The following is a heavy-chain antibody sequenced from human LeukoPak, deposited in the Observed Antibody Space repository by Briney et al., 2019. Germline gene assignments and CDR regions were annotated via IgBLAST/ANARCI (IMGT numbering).Heavy chain of an antibody. CDR1: GFTFSSYA. Sequence: GGSLRLSCAASGFTFSSYAMSWVRQAPGKGLEWVSAISGSGGSTYYADSVKGGFTISRDNSKNTLYLQMNSLRAEDTAVYYCARTTSKDSSGWYYFDYWGQGTLVTVSS. J-gene: IGHJ4*02. V-gene: IGHV3-23*01. CDR3: ARTTSKDSSGWYYFDY. CDR2: ISGSGGST. D-gene: IGHD6-19*01.